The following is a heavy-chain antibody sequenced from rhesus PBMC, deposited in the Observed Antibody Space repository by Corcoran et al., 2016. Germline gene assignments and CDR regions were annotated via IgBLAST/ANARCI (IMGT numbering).Heavy chain of an antibody. CDR2: ISGSGGST. V-gene: IGHV4-173*01. Sequence: QVQLQQWGEGLVKPSETLSLTCAVYGGSISSNYWSWIRQPPGKGLEWIGRISGSGGSTDYNPSLKSRVTILTDTSKNQFSLKLSSVTAADTAVYYCAREEYNWNYGAFDFWGQGLRVTVSS. CDR3: AREEYNWNYGAFDF. CDR1: GGSISSNY. D-gene: IGHD1-26*01. J-gene: IGHJ3*01.